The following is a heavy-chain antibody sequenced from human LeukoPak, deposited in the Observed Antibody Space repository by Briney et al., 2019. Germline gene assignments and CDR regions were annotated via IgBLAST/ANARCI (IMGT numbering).Heavy chain of an antibody. J-gene: IGHJ3*02. CDR3: ARDRAELRYFDWLRRYDAFDI. V-gene: IGHV1-2*02. CDR1: GYTFTGYY. CDR2: INPNSGGT. Sequence: ASVKVSCKASGYTFTGYYMHWVRQAPGQGLEWMGWINPNSGGTNYAQKFQGRVTMTRDTSISTAYMELGRLRSDDTAVYYCARDRAELRYFDWLRRYDAFDIWGQGTMVTVSS. D-gene: IGHD3-9*01.